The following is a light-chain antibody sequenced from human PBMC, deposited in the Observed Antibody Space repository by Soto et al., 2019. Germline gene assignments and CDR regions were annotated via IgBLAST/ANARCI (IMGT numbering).Light chain of an antibody. Sequence: EIVLTQSPGTVSLSLGERATLSCRASQSVSSRNLAWYRQKPGQAPSLLIFGASNRATGIPDRFSGSGSGTYFTLTISRLEPEDCAVYYCLRYGDSPPAYTFGQGTKLEIK. CDR1: QSVSSRN. CDR2: GAS. CDR3: LRYGDSPPAYT. V-gene: IGKV3-20*01. J-gene: IGKJ2*01.